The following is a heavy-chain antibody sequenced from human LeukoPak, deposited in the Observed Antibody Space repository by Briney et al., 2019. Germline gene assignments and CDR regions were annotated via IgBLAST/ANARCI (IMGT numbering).Heavy chain of an antibody. D-gene: IGHD3-22*01. Sequence: PSQTLSLTCTVSGGSISSGDYYWSWIRQPPGKGLEWIGYIYYSGSTYYNPSLKSRVTISVGTSKNQFSLKLSSVTAADTAVYYCARARDDSSGYDDYWGQGTPVTVSS. CDR3: ARARDDSSGYDDY. J-gene: IGHJ4*02. CDR1: GGSISSGDYY. CDR2: IYYSGST. V-gene: IGHV4-30-4*01.